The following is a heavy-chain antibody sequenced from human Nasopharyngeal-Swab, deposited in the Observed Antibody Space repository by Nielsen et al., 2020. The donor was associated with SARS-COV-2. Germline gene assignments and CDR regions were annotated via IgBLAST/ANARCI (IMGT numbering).Heavy chain of an antibody. Sequence: SVKVSCKASGGTFSGYAITWVRQAPGQGLEWMGGIIPIFGTANYAQKFQGRVTITADESTSTAYMELSSLRSEDTAVYYCARIGYCSGGSCYDVVLPLFYGMDVWGQGTTVTVSS. J-gene: IGHJ6*02. V-gene: IGHV1-69*13. CDR3: ARIGYCSGGSCYDVVLPLFYGMDV. D-gene: IGHD2-15*01. CDR2: IIPIFGTA. CDR1: GGTFSGYA.